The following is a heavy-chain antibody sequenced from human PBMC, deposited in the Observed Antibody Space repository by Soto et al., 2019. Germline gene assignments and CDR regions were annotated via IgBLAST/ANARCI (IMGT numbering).Heavy chain of an antibody. CDR3: ARNLSPGIAAAGSQNFDY. CDR1: GDSVSSNSAA. J-gene: IGHJ4*02. D-gene: IGHD6-13*01. CDR2: TYYRSKWYN. V-gene: IGHV6-1*01. Sequence: PSQTLSLTCAISGDSVSSNSAAWNWIRQSPSRGLEWLGRTYYRSKWYNDYAVSVKSRITINPDTSKNQFSLQLNSVTPEDTAVYYCARNLSPGIAAAGSQNFDYWGQGTLVTVS.